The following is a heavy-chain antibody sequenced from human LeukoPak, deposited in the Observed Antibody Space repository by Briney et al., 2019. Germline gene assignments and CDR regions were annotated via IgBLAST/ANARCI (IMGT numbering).Heavy chain of an antibody. D-gene: IGHD6-13*01. CDR1: GYTFTGYY. V-gene: IGHV1-2*02. CDR3: ARDSSSWYGGFDY. Sequence: ASVKVSCKASGYTFTGYYMHWVRHAPGPGLEFMGWINPNSGGTNYAQKFQGRVTMTRDTSISTAYMELSRLRSDDTAVYYCARDSSSWYGGFDYWGQGTLVTVSS. CDR2: INPNSGGT. J-gene: IGHJ4*02.